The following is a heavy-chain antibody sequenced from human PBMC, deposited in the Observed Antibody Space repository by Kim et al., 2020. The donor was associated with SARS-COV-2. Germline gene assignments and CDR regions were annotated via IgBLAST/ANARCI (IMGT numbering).Heavy chain of an antibody. D-gene: IGHD1-26*01. J-gene: IGHJ6*03. CDR1: GFTFSNYA. CDR2: IDSYGTM. Sequence: GGSLRLSCAASGFTFSNYAMTWARHVPGKGLEWLATIDSYGTMYYAFSARGRFTISRDDSTNTLSLQMNSLRAEDAAIYFCAKQWGGTQYYHYMDVWG. V-gene: IGHV3-23*01. CDR3: AKQWGGTQYYHYMDV.